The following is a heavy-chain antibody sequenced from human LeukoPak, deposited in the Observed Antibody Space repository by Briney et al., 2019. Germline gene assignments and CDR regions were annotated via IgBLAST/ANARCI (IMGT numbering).Heavy chain of an antibody. J-gene: IGHJ4*02. Sequence: GGSLRLSSAASGFTFSSYAMSWVRQAPGKGLEWVSAISGSGGSTYYADSVKGRFTISRDNSKNTLYLQMNSLRAEDTAVYYCSKVLRWAGSSSWPEFDYWGQGTLVTVSS. D-gene: IGHD6-13*01. CDR3: SKVLRWAGSSSWPEFDY. CDR1: GFTFSSYA. CDR2: ISGSGGST. V-gene: IGHV3-23*01.